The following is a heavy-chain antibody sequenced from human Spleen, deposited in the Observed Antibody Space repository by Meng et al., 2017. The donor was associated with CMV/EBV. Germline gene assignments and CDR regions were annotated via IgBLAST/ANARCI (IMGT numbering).Heavy chain of an antibody. J-gene: IGHJ4*02. CDR3: ARIGLCSGTTCYTGDYSSRHFDY. V-gene: IGHV1-69*05. CDR1: YA. Sequence: YAISWVRQAPGQGLEWMGGIIPIFGTANYAQKFQGRVTITTDESTSTAYMELSSLRSEDTAVYYCARIGLCSGTTCYTGDYSSRHFDYWGQGTLVTVSS. D-gene: IGHD2-2*02. CDR2: IIPIFGTA.